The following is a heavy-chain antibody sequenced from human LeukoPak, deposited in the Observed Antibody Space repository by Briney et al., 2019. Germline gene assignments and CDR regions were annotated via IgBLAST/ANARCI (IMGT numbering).Heavy chain of an antibody. D-gene: IGHD3-9*01. CDR3: ARARYVNSFYAFDI. V-gene: IGHV4-4*02. CDR2: IYQSGST. J-gene: IGHJ3*02. CDR1: GGSFSSSNW. Sequence: PSETLSLTCAVSGGSFSSSNWWSWVRQPPGKGLEWIGEIYQSGSTNYNPSLKSRVTISVDKSKNQFSLKLSSVTAADTAVYYCARARYVNSFYAFDIWGQGTLVTVSS.